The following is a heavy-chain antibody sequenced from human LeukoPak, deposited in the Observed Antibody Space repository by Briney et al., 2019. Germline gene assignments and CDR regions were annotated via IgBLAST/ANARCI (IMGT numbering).Heavy chain of an antibody. CDR1: GGSFSGYY. CDR2: INHSGST. J-gene: IGHJ4*02. D-gene: IGHD2-15*01. Sequence: SETLSLTCAVYGGSFSGYYWSWIRQPPGKGLEWIGEINHSGSTNYNPSLKSRVTISVDTSKNQFSLKLSSVTAADTAVYYCASAGYSIASLDYWGQGTLVTVSS. CDR3: ASAGYSIASLDY. V-gene: IGHV4-34*01.